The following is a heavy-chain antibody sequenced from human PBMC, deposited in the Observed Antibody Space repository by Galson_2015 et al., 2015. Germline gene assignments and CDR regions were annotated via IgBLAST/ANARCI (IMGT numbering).Heavy chain of an antibody. D-gene: IGHD3-10*01. J-gene: IGHJ5*02. Sequence: SLRLSCAASGFTFSDYYMSWIRQAPGKGLEWVSYISSSSSYTNYADSVKGRFTISRDNAKNSLYLQMNSLRAEDTAVYYCARDAGETTWFDHWGQGTLVTVSS. CDR3: ARDAGETTWFDH. CDR1: GFTFSDYY. CDR2: ISSSSSYT. V-gene: IGHV3-11*06.